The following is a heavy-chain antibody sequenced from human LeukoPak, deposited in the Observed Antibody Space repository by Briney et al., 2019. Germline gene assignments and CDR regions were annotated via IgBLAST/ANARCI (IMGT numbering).Heavy chain of an antibody. CDR1: AHGFVGYR. CDR3: ARRGMGDVFDI. CDR2: IYPDDSHT. J-gene: IGHJ3*02. V-gene: IGHV5-51*01. Sequence: GESLKISCVGSAHGFVGYRFGWVRQMPGKGLEWMGIIYPDDSHTIYSPSFLGQVTISADKFIYTAYLQWNSLKASDTAMYFCARRGMGDVFDIWGRGTMVTVTS. D-gene: IGHD3-16*01.